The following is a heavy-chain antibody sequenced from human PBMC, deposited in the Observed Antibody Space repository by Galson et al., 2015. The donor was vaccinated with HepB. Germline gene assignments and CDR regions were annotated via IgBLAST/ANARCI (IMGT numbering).Heavy chain of an antibody. J-gene: IGHJ2*01. Sequence: PLRLSCAASGFIFDDYTMHWVRQVPGKGLEWVSRIISCDGSHQYYGDSVKGRFTVSRDNSKNTLYLQMHSLRGTDTAVYYCARDSGWYFDLWGRGTLVTVSS. D-gene: IGHD3-10*01. CDR1: GFIFDDYT. CDR2: ISCDGSHQ. CDR3: ARDSGWYFDL. V-gene: IGHV3-30*03.